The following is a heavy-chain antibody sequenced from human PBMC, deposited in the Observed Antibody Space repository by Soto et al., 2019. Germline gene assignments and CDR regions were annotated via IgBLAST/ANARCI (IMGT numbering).Heavy chain of an antibody. CDR2: IYPGDSDS. V-gene: IGHV5-51*01. Sequence: GYSLKISCHGYGFTFTSYWTAWGRRMPWPGLEWMGIIYPGDSDSSYSPSFQGQVTISADKSINTAYLHWSSLKASDTAIYYCAKHEGYCSTTTCSHFDYWGQGTLLTAS. CDR3: AKHEGYCSTTTCSHFDY. D-gene: IGHD2-2*01. J-gene: IGHJ4*02. CDR1: GFTFTSYW.